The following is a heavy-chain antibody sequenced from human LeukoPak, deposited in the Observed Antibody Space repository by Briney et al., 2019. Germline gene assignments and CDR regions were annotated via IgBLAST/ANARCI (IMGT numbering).Heavy chain of an antibody. Sequence: GRSLRLSCAASGFTFRNYYMHWVRQAPGKGLEWVAVISYDGSNKYYADSVKGRFTISRDNSKNTLYLQMNSLRAEDTAVYYCARDRGMSDYWGQGTLVTVSS. V-gene: IGHV3-30*04. CDR1: GFTFRNYY. D-gene: IGHD1-14*01. J-gene: IGHJ4*02. CDR2: ISYDGSNK. CDR3: ARDRGMSDY.